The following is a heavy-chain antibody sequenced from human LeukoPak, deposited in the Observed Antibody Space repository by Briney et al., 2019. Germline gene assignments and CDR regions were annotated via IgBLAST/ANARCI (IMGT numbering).Heavy chain of an antibody. CDR1: GFTVSSNY. CDR3: AGEYYYDSSGKLTDY. D-gene: IGHD3-22*01. CDR2: IYSGGST. V-gene: IGHV3-66*01. Sequence: GGSLRLSCAASGFTVSSNYMSWVRQAPGKGLEWVPVIYSGGSTYYADSVKGRFTISRDNSKNTLYLQMNSLRAEDTAVYYCAGEYYYDSSGKLTDYWGQGTLVTVSS. J-gene: IGHJ4*02.